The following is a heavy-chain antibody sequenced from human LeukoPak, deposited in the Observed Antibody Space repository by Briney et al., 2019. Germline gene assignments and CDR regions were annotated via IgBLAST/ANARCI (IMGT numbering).Heavy chain of an antibody. D-gene: IGHD3-16*01. Sequence: GGSLRLSCEASGFTFSYYALSWVRQAPGKGLEWVSLISGSGGQRDYADSVKGRFTISRDNSKNTLYLQMNSLKAEDTAVYYCAKHVWTCVWFFDYWGQGTLVTVSS. CDR1: GFTFSYYA. V-gene: IGHV3-23*01. J-gene: IGHJ4*02. CDR2: ISGSGGQR. CDR3: AKHVWTCVWFFDY.